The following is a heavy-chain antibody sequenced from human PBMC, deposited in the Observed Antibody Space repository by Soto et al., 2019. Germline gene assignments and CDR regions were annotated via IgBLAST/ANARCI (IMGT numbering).Heavy chain of an antibody. CDR2: ISASGGTT. Sequence: GGYLRLSCAASGFTFSNYAMSWVRQAPGKGLEWVSEISASGGTTYHADSVKGRFTISRDNSKNMLYLQMNSLRVEDSAEYYCAKEFGADWGQGTQVTVSS. CDR1: GFTFSNYA. J-gene: IGHJ4*02. D-gene: IGHD3-10*01. V-gene: IGHV3-23*01. CDR3: AKEFGAD.